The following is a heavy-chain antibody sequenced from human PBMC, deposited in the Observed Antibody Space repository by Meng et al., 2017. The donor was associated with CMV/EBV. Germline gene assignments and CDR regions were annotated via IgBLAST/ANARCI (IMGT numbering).Heavy chain of an antibody. J-gene: IGHJ6*02. CDR2: INPNSGGT. V-gene: IGHV1-2*02. Sequence: ASVKVSCKASGYTFTGYYMHWVRQAPGQGLEWMGWINPNSGGTNYAQKFQGRVTMTRDTSISTAYMELSRPRSDDTAVYYCARIVIVPAAPYYYYGMDVWGQGTTVTVSS. D-gene: IGHD2-2*01. CDR1: GYTFTGYY. CDR3: ARIVIVPAAPYYYYGMDV.